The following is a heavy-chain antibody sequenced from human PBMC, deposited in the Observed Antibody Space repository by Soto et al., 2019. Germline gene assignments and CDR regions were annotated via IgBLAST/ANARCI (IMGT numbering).Heavy chain of an antibody. V-gene: IGHV4-4*07. Sequence: SETLSLTCSVSGGSINSYWWSWIRQPAGKGLEWIGRVYSSATTDYNPSLNSRATLSVETSKNQFSLKLSSVTAADTAVYYCARDIGSYAYGEGYWGQGIQVTVSS. CDR3: ARDIGSYAYGEGY. D-gene: IGHD3-10*01. CDR1: GGSINSYW. CDR2: VYSSATT. J-gene: IGHJ4*02.